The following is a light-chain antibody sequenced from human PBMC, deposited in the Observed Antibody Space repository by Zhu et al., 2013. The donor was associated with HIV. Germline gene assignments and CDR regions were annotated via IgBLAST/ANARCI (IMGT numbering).Light chain of an antibody. J-gene: IGLJ1*01. CDR3: VAWDDSLSGYV. V-gene: IGLV1-44*01. Sequence: QSVLTQAPSASGTPGQRVTISCSGNNSNIGTNTVDWYQQLPGTAPKVLMYSNNQRPSGVPDRFSGSKSGTLASLAISGLQSEDEADYYCVAWDDSLSGYVFGIGTKVTVL. CDR1: NSNIGTNT. CDR2: SNN.